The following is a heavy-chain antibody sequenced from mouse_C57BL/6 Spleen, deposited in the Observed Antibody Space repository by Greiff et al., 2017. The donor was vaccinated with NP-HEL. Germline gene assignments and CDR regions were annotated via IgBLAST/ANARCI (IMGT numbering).Heavy chain of an antibody. CDR1: GYTFTSYW. Sequence: QVHVKQPGAELVKPGASVKLSCKASGYTFTSYWMHWVKQRPGQGLEWIGMIHPNSGSTNYNEKFKSKATLTVDKSSSTAYMQLSSLTSEDSAVYYCARFNYYGSSYVGFFDYWGQGTTLTVSS. D-gene: IGHD1-1*01. CDR2: IHPNSGST. J-gene: IGHJ2*01. V-gene: IGHV1-64*01. CDR3: ARFNYYGSSYVGFFDY.